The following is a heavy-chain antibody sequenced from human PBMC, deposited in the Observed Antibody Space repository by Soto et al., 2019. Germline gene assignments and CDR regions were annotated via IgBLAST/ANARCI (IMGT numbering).Heavy chain of an antibody. CDR2: IKSKTDGGTT. J-gene: IGHJ6*03. Sequence: PGGSLRLSCAASGFTFSNAWMSWVRQAPGKGLEWVGRIKSKTDGGTTDYAAPVKGRFTISRDDSKNTLYLQMNSLKTEDTAVYYCTTDSVFIPLYYYYYYMDVWGKGTTVTVSS. V-gene: IGHV3-15*01. CDR1: GFTFSNAW. D-gene: IGHD3-22*01. CDR3: TTDSVFIPLYYYYYYMDV.